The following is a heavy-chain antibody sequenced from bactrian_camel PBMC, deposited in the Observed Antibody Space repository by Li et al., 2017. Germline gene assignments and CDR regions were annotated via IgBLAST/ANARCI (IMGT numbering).Heavy chain of an antibody. D-gene: IGHD2*01. CDR1: GITFSRHD. Sequence: HVQLVESGGGLVQPGESLRLSCVASGITFSRHDMSWVRQAPGKEVGWAAGITSLPSLFRAASYADSVKGRFTISRDNRKNALYLQMNSLKTEDTAQYFCAKGIQKCPGNYCRPEGQGTQVTVS. J-gene: IGHJ4*01. CDR2: ITSLPSLFRAA. V-gene: IGHV3S6*01.